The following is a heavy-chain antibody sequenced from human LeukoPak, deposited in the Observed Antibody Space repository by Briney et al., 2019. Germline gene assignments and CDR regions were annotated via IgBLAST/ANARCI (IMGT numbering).Heavy chain of an antibody. CDR1: GFTFSSYA. J-gene: IGHJ4*02. CDR2: ISYDGSNK. CDR3: ARDPGYSGYDFDTFDY. Sequence: GGSLRLSCAASGFTFSSYAMHWVRQAPGKGLEWVAVISYDGSNKYYADSVKGRFTISRDNSKNTLYLQMNSLRAEDTAVYYCARDPGYSGYDFDTFDYWGQATLVTVSS. D-gene: IGHD5-12*01. V-gene: IGHV3-30-3*01.